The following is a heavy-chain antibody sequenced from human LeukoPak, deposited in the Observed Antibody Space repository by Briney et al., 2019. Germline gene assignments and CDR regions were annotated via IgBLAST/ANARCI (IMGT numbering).Heavy chain of an antibody. CDR2: IYYSGGT. CDR3: AREKGNSYGYDY. CDR1: GGSISSYY. V-gene: IGHV4-59*01. J-gene: IGHJ4*02. D-gene: IGHD5-18*01. Sequence: SETLSLTCTVSGGSISSYYWGWIRQPPGKGLEWIGYIYYSGGTNYNPSLKSRVTISVDTSMNQFSLKLSSVTAADTAVYYCAREKGNSYGYDYWGQGTLVTVSS.